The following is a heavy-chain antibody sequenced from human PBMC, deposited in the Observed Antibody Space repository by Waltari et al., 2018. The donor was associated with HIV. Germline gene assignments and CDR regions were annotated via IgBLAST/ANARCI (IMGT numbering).Heavy chain of an antibody. D-gene: IGHD5-18*01. J-gene: IGHJ1*01. CDR3: AKGGTSGYTFGFGR. CDR1: GFTFSSSW. CDR2: INSDGSIT. Sequence: EVQLVESGGGLVQPGGALRLSGAASGFTFSSSWMHWARQAPGKGLVWVSRINSDGSITSHADSVKGRFTISRDNARNTLYLQMNSLGAEDTAMYYCAKGGTSGYTFGFGRWGQGTLVTVSS. V-gene: IGHV3-74*01.